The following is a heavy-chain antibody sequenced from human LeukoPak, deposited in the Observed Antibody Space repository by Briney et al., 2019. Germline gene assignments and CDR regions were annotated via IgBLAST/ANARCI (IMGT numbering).Heavy chain of an antibody. CDR1: GGTFSSYA. Sequence: SVKVSCKASGGTFSSYAISWVRQAPGQGLEWMGGIIPIFGTANYAQKFQGRVTFTADESTSTAYMELSSLRSEDTAVYYCAGYPYGYYYYGMDVWGKGTTVTVSS. J-gene: IGHJ6*04. CDR3: AGYPYGYYYYGMDV. V-gene: IGHV1-69*13. CDR2: IIPIFGTA. D-gene: IGHD5-18*01.